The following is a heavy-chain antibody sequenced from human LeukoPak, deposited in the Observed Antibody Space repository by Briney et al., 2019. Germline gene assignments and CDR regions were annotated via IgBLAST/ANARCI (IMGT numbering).Heavy chain of an antibody. CDR3: AKDDYSNYGGEFDY. CDR1: GFTFSSYA. V-gene: IGHV3-23*01. D-gene: IGHD4-11*01. CDR2: ISGSGGST. Sequence: PGGSLRLSCAASGFTFSSYAMSWVRRAPGKGLEWVSAISGSGGSTYYADSVKGRFTISRDNSKNTLYLQMNSLRAEDTAVYYCAKDDYSNYGGEFDYWGQGTLVTVSS. J-gene: IGHJ4*02.